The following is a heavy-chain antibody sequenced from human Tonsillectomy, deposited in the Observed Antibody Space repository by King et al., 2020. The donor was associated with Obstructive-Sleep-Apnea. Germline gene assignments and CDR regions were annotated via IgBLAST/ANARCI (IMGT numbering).Heavy chain of an antibody. CDR2: ISGSGGST. CDR3: AKATVYVVVTKGVRYYFDY. D-gene: IGHD3-3*01. J-gene: IGHJ4*02. Sequence: VQLVESGGGLVQPGGSLRLSCAASGFTFSSYAMSWVRQAPGKGLEWVAAISGSGGSTYYADSVKGRFTISRDNSKNTRYLQMNSLRAEDTAVYYCAKATVYVVVTKGVRYYFDYWGQGTLVTVSS. V-gene: IGHV3-23*04. CDR1: GFTFSSYA.